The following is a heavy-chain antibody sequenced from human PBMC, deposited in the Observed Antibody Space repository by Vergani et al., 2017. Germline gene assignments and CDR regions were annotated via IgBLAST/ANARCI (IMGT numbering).Heavy chain of an antibody. J-gene: IGHJ4*02. CDR3: ASDNHSGQWADH. Sequence: QVQLQESGPGLVKSSETLSLTCSVSFDSIRNLYCNWIRQPPGKGLEWIGSIHYSENTNYNPSLKTRVNISVDTSKNQFSLTLTSVTAADTAVYYCASDNHSGQWADHWGQGILVTVTS. V-gene: IGHV4-59*11. CDR1: FDSIRNLY. D-gene: IGHD6-19*01. CDR2: IHYSENT.